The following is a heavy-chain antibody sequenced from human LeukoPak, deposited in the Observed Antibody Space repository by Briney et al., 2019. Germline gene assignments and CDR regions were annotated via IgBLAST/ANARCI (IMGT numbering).Heavy chain of an antibody. CDR1: GGSIGSSSYY. CDR2: IYYSGST. V-gene: IGHV4-39*01. J-gene: IGHJ1*01. CDR3: ATPQFAGWGPVVKGLYFQH. Sequence: SETLSLTCTVSGGSIGSSSYYWGWIRQPPGKGLEWIGSIYYSGSTYYNPSLKSRVTISVDTSKNQFSLKLSSVTAADTAVYYCATPQFAGWGPVVKGLYFQHWGQGTLVTVSS. D-gene: IGHD4-23*01.